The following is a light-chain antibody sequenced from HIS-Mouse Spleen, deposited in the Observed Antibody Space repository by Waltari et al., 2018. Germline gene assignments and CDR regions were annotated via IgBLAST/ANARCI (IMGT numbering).Light chain of an antibody. Sequence: QSVLTQPPSVSWAPGQGVSIPCTGSRPNIGAGYDVHWYQPLPGTAPKLLIYGNSNRPSGVPDRISGSKSGTSASLAITGLQAEDEADYYCQSYDSSLSGYVFGTGTKVTVL. CDR1: RPNIGAGYD. CDR3: QSYDSSLSGYV. CDR2: GNS. V-gene: IGLV1-40*01. J-gene: IGLJ1*01.